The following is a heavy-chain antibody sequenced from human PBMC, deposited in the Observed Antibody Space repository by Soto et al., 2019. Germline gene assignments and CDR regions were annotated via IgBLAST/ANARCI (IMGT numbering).Heavy chain of an antibody. V-gene: IGHV4-31*03. D-gene: IGHD2-2*02. J-gene: IGHJ1*01. CDR3: ARARFQVLYGKPYFQH. Sequence: TLSLTCTVSGCSITTGGSYWSWIRQHPGKGLEWIGNIYHSGNTYYNPSLKSRLTISVDTSKNHFSLMVDSVTAADTAVYYCARARFQVLYGKPYFQHWGQGTLVTVSS. CDR1: GCSITTGGSY. CDR2: IYHSGNT.